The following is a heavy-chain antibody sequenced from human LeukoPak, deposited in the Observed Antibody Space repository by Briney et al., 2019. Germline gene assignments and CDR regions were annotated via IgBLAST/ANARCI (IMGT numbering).Heavy chain of an antibody. CDR2: INHSAST. Sequence: SETLSLTCAVYGGSFSDYCWSWIRQPPGKGLEWMGEINHSASTNYNPSLKSRVTISVDTNKNQFSLKLSSVTAAETAVYYCARTDGGYDSGFDYCGQGTLVTVSS. D-gene: IGHD5-12*01. CDR3: ARTDGGYDSGFDY. V-gene: IGHV4-34*01. J-gene: IGHJ4*02. CDR1: GGSFSDYC.